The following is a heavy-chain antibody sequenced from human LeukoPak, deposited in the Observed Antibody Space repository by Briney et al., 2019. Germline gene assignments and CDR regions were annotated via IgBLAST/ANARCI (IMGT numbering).Heavy chain of an antibody. CDR3: ASAHLDCSGGSCYVGWFDP. D-gene: IGHD2-15*01. Sequence: PSETLSLTCTVSGGSISSSSYYWGWIRQPPGKGLEWLGSIYYSGSTYYNPSLKSRVTISVDTSKTQFSLKLSSVTAADTAVYYCASAHLDCSGGSCYVGWFDPWGQGTLVTVSS. CDR2: IYYSGST. J-gene: IGHJ5*02. CDR1: GGSISSSSYY. V-gene: IGHV4-39*07.